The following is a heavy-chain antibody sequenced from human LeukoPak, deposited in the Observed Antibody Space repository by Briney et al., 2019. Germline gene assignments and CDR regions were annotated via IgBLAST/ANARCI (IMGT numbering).Heavy chain of an antibody. D-gene: IGHD1-26*01. Sequence: EASVKVSCKASGGTFSSYAISWVRQAPGQGLEWMGGIIPIFGTANYAQKFQGRVTITADESTSTAYMELSSLRSEDTAVYYCARGLDRYSGSYFDYWGQGTLVTVSS. CDR1: GGTFSSYA. V-gene: IGHV1-69*13. J-gene: IGHJ4*03. CDR2: IIPIFGTA. CDR3: ARGLDRYSGSYFDY.